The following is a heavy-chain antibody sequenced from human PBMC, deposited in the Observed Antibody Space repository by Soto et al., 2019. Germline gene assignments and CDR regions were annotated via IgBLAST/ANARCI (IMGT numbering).Heavy chain of an antibody. V-gene: IGHV4-30-4*01. J-gene: IGHJ6*02. CDR2: IYYSGST. CDR3: ARDLLDFGWAYYGMDV. CDR1: GGSISSGDYY. Sequence: SETLSLTCTVSGGSISSGDYYWSWISQPPGKGLEWIGYIYYSGSTYYNPSLKSRVTISVDTSKNQFSLKLSSVTAADTAVYYCARDLLDFGWAYYGMDVWGQGTTVTVSS. D-gene: IGHD3-3*01.